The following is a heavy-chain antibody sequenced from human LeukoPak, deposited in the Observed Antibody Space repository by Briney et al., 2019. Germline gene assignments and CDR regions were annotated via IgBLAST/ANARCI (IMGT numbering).Heavy chain of an antibody. CDR2: IWYDGSNK. CDR3: ARQSSRGWCSDC. V-gene: IGHV3-33*01. D-gene: IGHD6-19*01. CDR1: GFTFSRYS. Sequence: PGGSLRLSCSASGFTFSRYSMNWVRQAPGKGLEWVAVIWYDGSNKGYADSVKGRFTISRDNYKNTLFLQMNSLRAEDTAVYYCARQSSRGWCSDCWGQGTLVTVSS. J-gene: IGHJ4*02.